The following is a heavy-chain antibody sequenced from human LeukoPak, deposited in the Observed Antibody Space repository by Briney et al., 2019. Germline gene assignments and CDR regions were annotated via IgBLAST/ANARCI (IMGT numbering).Heavy chain of an antibody. V-gene: IGHV3-23*01. J-gene: IGHJ4*02. Sequence: GGSLRLSCAASGFTFSSYAMSWVRQAPGKGLEWVSAISGSGGSTYYADSVKGRFTISRDNSKNTLYLQMNSLRAADTAVYYCARGTDMTPISGYYSFVYWGQGTLVSVSS. CDR3: ARGTDMTPISGYYSFVY. CDR2: ISGSGGST. CDR1: GFTFSSYA. D-gene: IGHD5-12*01.